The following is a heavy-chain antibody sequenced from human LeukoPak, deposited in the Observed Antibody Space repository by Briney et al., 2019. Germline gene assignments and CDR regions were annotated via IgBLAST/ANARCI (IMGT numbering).Heavy chain of an antibody. V-gene: IGHV3-30*18. J-gene: IGHJ4*02. Sequence: GGSLRLSCAASGFTFSSYGMHWVRQAPGKGLEWVAVISYDGSNKYYADSVKGRFTISRDNSKSTLYLQMNSLRPEDTAAYYCAKLACSSASCSDLDYWGQGTLVTVSS. CDR3: AKLACSSASCSDLDY. CDR2: ISYDGSNK. D-gene: IGHD2-2*01. CDR1: GFTFSSYG.